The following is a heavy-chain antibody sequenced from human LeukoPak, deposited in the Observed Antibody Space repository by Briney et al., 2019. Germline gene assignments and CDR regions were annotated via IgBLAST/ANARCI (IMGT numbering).Heavy chain of an antibody. CDR2: IYYSGST. D-gene: IGHD6-13*01. Sequence: PSETLSLTCTVSGGSISSYYWSWIRQPPGKGLEWIGYIYYSGSTNYNPSLKSRVTISVDTCKNQFSLKLSSVTAADTAVYYCAREVPTAGTGADYWGQGTLVTVSS. CDR3: AREVPTAGTGADY. CDR1: GGSISSYY. J-gene: IGHJ4*02. V-gene: IGHV4-59*01.